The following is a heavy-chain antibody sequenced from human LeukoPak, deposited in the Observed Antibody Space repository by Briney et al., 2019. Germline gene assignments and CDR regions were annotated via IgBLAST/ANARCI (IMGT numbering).Heavy chain of an antibody. CDR1: GGSISSSSYY. Sequence: SSETLSLTCTVSGGSISSSSYYWSWIRQPAGKGLEWIGRIYTSGSTNYNPSLRSRVTMSVDTSKNQFSLKLSSVTAADTAVYYCARDSGSQNYWGQGTLVTVSS. V-gene: IGHV4-61*02. CDR3: ARDSGSQNY. J-gene: IGHJ4*02. CDR2: IYTSGST. D-gene: IGHD1-26*01.